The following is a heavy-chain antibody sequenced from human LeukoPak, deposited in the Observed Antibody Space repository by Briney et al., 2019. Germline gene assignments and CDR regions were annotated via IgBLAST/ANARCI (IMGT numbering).Heavy chain of an antibody. V-gene: IGHV3-11*03. Sequence: PGGSLRLSCAASGFTFSNYYMSWIRQAPGKGLEWVSYISGSSGSTNYADSVMGRFTISRDNSKNTLYLQMNSLRAEDTAVYYCAKRYDSGTFDYWGQGTLVTVSS. CDR2: ISGSSGST. D-gene: IGHD3-10*01. CDR1: GFTFSNYY. CDR3: AKRYDSGTFDY. J-gene: IGHJ4*02.